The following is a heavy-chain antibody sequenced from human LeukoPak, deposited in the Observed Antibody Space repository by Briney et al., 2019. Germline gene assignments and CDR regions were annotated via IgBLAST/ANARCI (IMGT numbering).Heavy chain of an antibody. CDR1: GFTFSDCD. V-gene: IGHV3-21*01. D-gene: IGHD6-13*01. CDR3: GRAFPPLRTAAAGDY. Sequence: GGSLRLSCTASGFTFSDCDMNWFRQAPGKGLEWVSSISCRTSHIYYADSVKGRFTISRDNAKNSLYLQMDSLRAEGTAVYFCGRAFPPLRTAAAGDYWGQGTLVTVSS. CDR2: ISCRTSHI. J-gene: IGHJ4*02.